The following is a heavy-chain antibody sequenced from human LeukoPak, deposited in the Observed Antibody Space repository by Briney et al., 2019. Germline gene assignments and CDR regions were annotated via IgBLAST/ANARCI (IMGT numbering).Heavy chain of an antibody. J-gene: IGHJ6*02. CDR3: ARHDYSDYPDAGYYYYGMDV. CDR2: ISYDGSNK. V-gene: IGHV3-30-3*01. Sequence: GGSLRLSCAASGFTFSSYAMHWVRQAPGKGLEWVAVISYDGSNKYYTDSVKGRFTISRDNSKNTLYLQMNSLRAEDTAVYYCARHDYSDYPDAGYYYYGMDVWGQGTTVTVSS. D-gene: IGHD4-11*01. CDR1: GFTFSSYA.